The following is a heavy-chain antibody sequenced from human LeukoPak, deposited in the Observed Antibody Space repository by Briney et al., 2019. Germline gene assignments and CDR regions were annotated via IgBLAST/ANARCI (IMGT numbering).Heavy chain of an antibody. CDR1: GGSISDAAYY. D-gene: IGHD2-2*01. V-gene: IGHV4-31*03. Sequence: SETLSLTCTVSGGSISDAAYYWSWIRQHPGKGLEWIGYIYHSGSTYYNPSLKSRVTISVDRSKNQFSLKLSSVTAADTAVYYCARVRSEDIVVVPDHAFDIWGQGTMVTVSS. J-gene: IGHJ3*02. CDR2: IYHSGST. CDR3: ARVRSEDIVVVPDHAFDI.